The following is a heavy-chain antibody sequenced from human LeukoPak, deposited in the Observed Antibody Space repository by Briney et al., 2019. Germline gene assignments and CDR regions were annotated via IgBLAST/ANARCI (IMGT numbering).Heavy chain of an antibody. CDR3: ARAGEMATNYYFDY. D-gene: IGHD5-24*01. V-gene: IGHV4-39*07. CDR2: IYYSGST. Sequence: PSETLSLTCTVSGGSISSSSYYWGWIRQPPGKGLEWIGSIYYSGSTYYNPSLKSRVTISVDTSKNQFSLKLSSVTAADTAVYYCARAGEMATNYYFDYWGQGTLVTVSS. CDR1: GGSISSSSYY. J-gene: IGHJ4*02.